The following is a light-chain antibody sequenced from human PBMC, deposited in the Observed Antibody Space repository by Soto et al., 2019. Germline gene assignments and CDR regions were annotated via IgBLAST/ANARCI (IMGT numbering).Light chain of an antibody. Sequence: EIVLTQSPGPLSLSPGERATLSCRASESVSSSYLAWYQQKPGQPPRLLIYGASSRATGIPDRFSGSGSGTDFTLTIKRLEPEDFAVYYCQQYGNSPRTFGQGTKVEVK. J-gene: IGKJ1*01. V-gene: IGKV3-20*01. CDR2: GAS. CDR3: QQYGNSPRT. CDR1: ESVSSSY.